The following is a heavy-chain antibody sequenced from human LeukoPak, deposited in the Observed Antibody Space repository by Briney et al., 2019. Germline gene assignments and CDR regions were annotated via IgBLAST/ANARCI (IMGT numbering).Heavy chain of an antibody. CDR1: GGSFSGYY. V-gene: IGHV4-34*01. CDR3: ARGGEYVGAFDI. Sequence: SETLSLTCAVYGGSFSGYYWSWIRQPPGKGLEWIGEINQSGSTNYNPSLKSRVTISVDTSKNQFSLKLSSVTAADTAVYYCARGGEYVGAFDIWGQGTMVTVSS. J-gene: IGHJ3*02. CDR2: INQSGST. D-gene: IGHD3-16*01.